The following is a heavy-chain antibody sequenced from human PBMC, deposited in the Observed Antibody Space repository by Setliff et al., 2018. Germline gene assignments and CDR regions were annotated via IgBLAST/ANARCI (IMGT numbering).Heavy chain of an antibody. Sequence: PSETLSFTCTVSGGSVGSDFSYWTWIRQPAGKGPEWIGQIYTTWSTNYNPSLKSRVTISLDTSKNQFSLNLTSVTAADTAVYYCARASSGWYSAYYYYMDVWGKGTTVTVSS. J-gene: IGHJ6*03. CDR3: ARASSGWYSAYYYYMDV. CDR2: IYTTWST. V-gene: IGHV4-61*09. D-gene: IGHD6-19*01. CDR1: GGSVGSDFSY.